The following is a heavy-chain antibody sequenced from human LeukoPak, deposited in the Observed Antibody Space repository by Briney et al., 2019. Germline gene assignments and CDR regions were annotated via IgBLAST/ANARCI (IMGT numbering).Heavy chain of an antibody. CDR3: VKVYPTVTTSSVLGS. V-gene: IGHV3-30*18. D-gene: IGHD4-17*01. CDR2: VSYDGNLQ. J-gene: IGHJ4*02. Sequence: PGGSLRLSCAASGFTFSNYAIHWVRQAPGKGLEWVAAVSYDGNLQHYADAVKGRFTVSRDNSKNTVFLQINSLRTDDSAVYWCVKVYPTVTTSSVLGSWGQGTLVTVSS. CDR1: GFTFSNYA.